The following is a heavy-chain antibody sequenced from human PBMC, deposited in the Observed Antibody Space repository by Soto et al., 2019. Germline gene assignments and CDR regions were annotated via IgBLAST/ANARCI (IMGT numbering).Heavy chain of an antibody. Sequence: SETLSLTCTVSGGSISSYYWSWIRQPPGKGLEWIGYIYYSGSTNYNPSLKSRVTISVDTSKNQFSLKLSSVTAADTAVYYCARGTPLGYYYDSSGYYYLTYWGQGTLVTVSS. D-gene: IGHD3-22*01. CDR2: IYYSGST. CDR3: ARGTPLGYYYDSSGYYYLTY. V-gene: IGHV4-59*01. J-gene: IGHJ4*02. CDR1: GGSISSYY.